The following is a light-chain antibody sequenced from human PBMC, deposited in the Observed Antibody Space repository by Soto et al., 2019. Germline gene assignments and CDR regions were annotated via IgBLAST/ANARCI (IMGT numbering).Light chain of an antibody. CDR3: QQYYSYPWT. CDR2: AAS. J-gene: IGKJ1*01. Sequence: AIRMTQSPSSFSASTGGRVTITCRTSQGVSSYLAWYQQKRGKAPKLLIYAASTLQSGVPSRFSGSGSGTDFTLTISCLQSEDFATYYCQQYYSYPWTFGQGTKVEIK. V-gene: IGKV1-8*01. CDR1: QGVSSY.